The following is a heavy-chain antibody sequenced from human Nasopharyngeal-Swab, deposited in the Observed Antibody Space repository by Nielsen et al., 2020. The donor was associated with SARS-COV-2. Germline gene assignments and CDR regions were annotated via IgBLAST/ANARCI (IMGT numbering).Heavy chain of an antibody. V-gene: IGHV3-21*01. D-gene: IGHD3-3*01. CDR3: ARDGLDYDFWSAYFMDV. CDR2: ISSSSSYI. Sequence: GGSLRLSCAASGFTFNNYSFTWVRQAPGKGLEWVSSISSSSSYIYYADSVKGRFTISRDNAKNSLYLQMNSLRAEDTAVYYCARDGLDYDFWSAYFMDVWGQGTTVTVSS. J-gene: IGHJ6*02. CDR1: GFTFNNYS.